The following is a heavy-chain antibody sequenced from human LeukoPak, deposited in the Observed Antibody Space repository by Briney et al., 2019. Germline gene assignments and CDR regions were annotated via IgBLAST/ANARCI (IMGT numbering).Heavy chain of an antibody. CDR2: IWYDGSNK. Sequence: GGSLRLSCAASGFMFCSYGMHWVRQAPGKGLEWVTVIWYDGSNKYYVDSMKGRFTISRDNSKNTLYLQMNSLRAEDTAVYYCARGTSSIAAAGTHYYYGMDVWGQGTTVTVSS. CDR3: ARGTSSIAAAGTHYYYGMDV. D-gene: IGHD6-13*01. CDR1: GFMFCSYG. J-gene: IGHJ6*02. V-gene: IGHV3-33*01.